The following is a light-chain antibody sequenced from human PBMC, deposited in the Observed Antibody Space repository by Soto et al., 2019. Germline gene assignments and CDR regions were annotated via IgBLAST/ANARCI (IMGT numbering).Light chain of an antibody. Sequence: SVLTQPRSVSGSPGQSVTISCTGTSSDVGGYNYVSWYQQHPGKAPKLMIYDVSKRPPGVPDRFSGSKSGNTASLTISGLQAEDEADYYCCSYAGSYTLWVFGTGTKVTVL. CDR3: CSYAGSYTLWV. J-gene: IGLJ1*01. CDR1: SSDVGGYNY. V-gene: IGLV2-11*01. CDR2: DVS.